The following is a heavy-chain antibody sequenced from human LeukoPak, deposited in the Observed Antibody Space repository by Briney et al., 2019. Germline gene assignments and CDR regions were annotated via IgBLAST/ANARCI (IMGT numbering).Heavy chain of an antibody. CDR2: IYSPGGT. J-gene: IGHJ3*02. V-gene: IGHV3-53*01. CDR3: ARAPYSDDSNATPPAFDI. CDR1: GFTVSRHY. Sequence: PGGSLRLSCAASGFTVSRHYMSWVRQAPGKGLEWVSIIYSPGGTYYADSVKGRFTISRDNSKNTIYLQMNSLRVEDTAVYYCARAPYSDDSNATPPAFDIWGQGTMVTVFS. D-gene: IGHD3-22*01.